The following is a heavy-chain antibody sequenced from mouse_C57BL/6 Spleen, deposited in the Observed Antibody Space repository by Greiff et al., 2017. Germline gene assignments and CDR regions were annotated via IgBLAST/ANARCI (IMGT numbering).Heavy chain of an antibody. CDR2: ISYSGST. D-gene: IGHD2-2*01. V-gene: IGHV3-1*01. Sequence: EVKLMESGPGMVKPSQSLSLTCTVTGYSITSGYDWHWIRHFPGNKLEWMGYISYSGSTNYNPSLKSRISITHDTSKNQFFLKLKSVTTEDTATYYCASGGYAWFAYWGQGTLVTVSA. CDR3: ASGGYAWFAY. J-gene: IGHJ3*01. CDR1: GYSITSGYD.